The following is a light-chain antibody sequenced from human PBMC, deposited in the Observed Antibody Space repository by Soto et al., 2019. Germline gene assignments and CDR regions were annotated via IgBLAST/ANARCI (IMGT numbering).Light chain of an antibody. CDR1: QSIDRW. CDR3: QQYNTFWT. J-gene: IGKJ1*01. V-gene: IGKV1-5*01. CDR2: HAS. Sequence: DIQMTQSPSTLPASVGDRVTITCRASQSIDRWLAWYQQRPGKAPKILIYHASNLESGVPTRFSGSGSGTEFTLTISSLQPDDVATYYCQQYNTFWTFGQGTKVDIK.